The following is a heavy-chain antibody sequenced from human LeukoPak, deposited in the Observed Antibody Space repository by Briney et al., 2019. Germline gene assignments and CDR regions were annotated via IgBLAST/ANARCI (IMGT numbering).Heavy chain of an antibody. CDR2: IYYSGST. Sequence: SETLSLTCAVYGGSFSGYYWSWIRQPPGKGLEWIGYIYYSGSTNYNPSLKSRVTISVDTSKNQFSLKLSSVTAADTAVYYCARRGSSWYNYFDYWGQGTLVTVSS. CDR1: GGSFSGYY. CDR3: ARRGSSWYNYFDY. D-gene: IGHD6-13*01. J-gene: IGHJ4*02. V-gene: IGHV4-59*01.